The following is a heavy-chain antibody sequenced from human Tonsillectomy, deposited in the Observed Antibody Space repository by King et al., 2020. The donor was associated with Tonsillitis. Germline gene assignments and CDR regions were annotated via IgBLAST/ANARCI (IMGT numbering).Heavy chain of an antibody. CDR2: IYWDDGK. CDR3: AHVIYAYSSSWRTYYYFDY. CDR1: GFSLSTSGVG. D-gene: IGHD6-13*01. J-gene: IGHJ4*02. V-gene: IGHV2-5*02. Sequence: FTLKESGPTLVKPTQTLTLTCTFSGFSLSTSGVGVGWIRQPPGKALEWLALIYWDDGKRYSPSLKSRLTITKDTSKNQVDLTMTNMDPVDTATYYCAHVIYAYSSSWRTYYYFDYWGQGTLVTVSS.